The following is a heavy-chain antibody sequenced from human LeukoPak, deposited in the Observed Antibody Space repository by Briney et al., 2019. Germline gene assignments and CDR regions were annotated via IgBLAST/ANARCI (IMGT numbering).Heavy chain of an antibody. V-gene: IGHV3-7*03. D-gene: IGHD2-15*01. CDR1: GFTFSSYW. CDR2: IKQDGGEK. Sequence: PGRSLRLSCAASGFTFSSYWMTWVRQAPGKGLEWVANIKQDGGEKYYVDFVKGRFTISRDNAKNSLHLQMNSLRAEDTAVYYCTRDNPFGGHWGQGTLVAVSS. CDR3: TRDNPFGGH. J-gene: IGHJ4*02.